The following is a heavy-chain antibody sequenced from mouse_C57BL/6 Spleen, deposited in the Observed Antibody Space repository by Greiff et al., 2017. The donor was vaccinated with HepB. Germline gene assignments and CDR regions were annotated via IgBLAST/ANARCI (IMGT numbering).Heavy chain of an antibody. V-gene: IGHV1-26*01. CDR1: GYTFTDYY. CDR3: ARTLYSGFAY. Sequence: EVQLQQSGPELVKPGASVKISCKASGYTFTDYYMNWVKQSHGKSLEWIGDINPNNGGTSYNQKFKGKATLTVDKSSSTAYMELRSLTSEDSAVYYCARTLYSGFAYWGQGTLVTVSA. CDR2: INPNNGGT. D-gene: IGHD2-1*01. J-gene: IGHJ3*01.